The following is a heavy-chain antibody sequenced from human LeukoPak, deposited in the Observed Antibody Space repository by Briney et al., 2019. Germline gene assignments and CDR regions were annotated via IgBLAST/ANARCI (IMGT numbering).Heavy chain of an antibody. CDR1: GFSVSSNC. Sequence: GGSLRLTCAASGFSVSSNCMSWVRQAPGKGLEWVSSIYIGGSTYYADSVKGRFTISRDNPNNTLYLQMHSLRAEDTAVYYCAREMSRFGIWGQRTRVSVSS. J-gene: IGHJ4*02. CDR3: AREMSRFGI. V-gene: IGHV3-66*01. CDR2: IYIGGST. D-gene: IGHD3-16*01.